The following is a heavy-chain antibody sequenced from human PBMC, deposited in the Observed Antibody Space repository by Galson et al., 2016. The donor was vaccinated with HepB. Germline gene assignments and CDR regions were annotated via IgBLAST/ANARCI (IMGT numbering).Heavy chain of an antibody. CDR2: FDSEDGEK. D-gene: IGHD5-18*01. Sequence: SVKVSCKVSGYTVTELSMHWVRQAPGKGLEWVGGFDSEDGEKIYAQKFQGRVTMTEDTSTDTAYMELSSLRSEDTAVYYCAAGGAAMVFDYWGQGTLVTVSS. J-gene: IGHJ4*02. V-gene: IGHV1-24*01. CDR3: AAGGAAMVFDY. CDR1: GYTVTELS.